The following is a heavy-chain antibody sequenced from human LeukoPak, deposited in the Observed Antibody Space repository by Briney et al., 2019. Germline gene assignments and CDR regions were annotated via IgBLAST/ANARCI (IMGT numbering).Heavy chain of an antibody. CDR1: GFTFSNYA. CDR2: ISGGGGST. Sequence: GGSLRLSCAASGFTFSNYAMTWVRQAPGKGLEWVSAISGGGGSTYYADSVRGRFTISRDNSKNTLYLQMNSLRAEDTAVYYCAKEISLSSGIDYWGQGTLVTVSS. V-gene: IGHV3-23*01. J-gene: IGHJ4*02. CDR3: AKEISLSSGIDY. D-gene: IGHD6-19*01.